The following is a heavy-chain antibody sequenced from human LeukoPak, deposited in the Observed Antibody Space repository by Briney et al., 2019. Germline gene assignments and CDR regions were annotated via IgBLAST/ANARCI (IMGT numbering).Heavy chain of an antibody. CDR2: IYYSGST. J-gene: IGHJ5*02. V-gene: IGHV4-30-4*01. D-gene: IGHD3/OR15-3a*01. CDR1: GGSISSGDYY. Sequence: PSETLSLTCTVSGGSISSGDYYWSWIRQPPGKGLEWIGYIYYSGSTYYNPSLKSRVTISVDTSKNQFSLKLSSVTAADTAVYYCARDGDPAAAALDHNWFDPWGQGTLVTVYS. CDR3: ARDGDPAAAALDHNWFDP.